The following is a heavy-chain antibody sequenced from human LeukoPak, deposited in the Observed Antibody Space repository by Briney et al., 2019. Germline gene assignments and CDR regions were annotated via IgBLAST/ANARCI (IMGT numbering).Heavy chain of an antibody. CDR3: ARDKAGYSYGSNFDY. CDR1: GDSVTSYA. CDR2: SSAYNGNT. D-gene: IGHD5-18*01. V-gene: IGHV1-18*01. J-gene: IGHJ4*02. Sequence: ASVRVSCKAAGDSVTSYAMDRVRQAPGQRLEWMGWSSAYNGNTNYAQKLQGRVTMTTDTSTSTAYMELRSLRSDDTAVYYCARDKAGYSYGSNFDYWGQGTLVTVSS.